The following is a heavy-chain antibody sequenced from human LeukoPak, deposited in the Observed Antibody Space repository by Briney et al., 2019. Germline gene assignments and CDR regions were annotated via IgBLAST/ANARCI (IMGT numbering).Heavy chain of an antibody. Sequence: PSETLSLTCAVYGGSFSGYYWSWIRQPPGKGLEWIGEINHSGSTNYNPSLKSRVTISVETSKVQFSLKLSSVTAADTAVYYCARDSCSSTSCRKKFDNWGQGTLVTVSS. D-gene: IGHD2-2*01. CDR3: ARDSCSSTSCRKKFDN. CDR1: GGSFSGYY. CDR2: INHSGST. J-gene: IGHJ4*02. V-gene: IGHV4-34*01.